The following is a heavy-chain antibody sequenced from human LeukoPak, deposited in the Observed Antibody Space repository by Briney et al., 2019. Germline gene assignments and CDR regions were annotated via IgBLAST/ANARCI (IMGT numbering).Heavy chain of an antibody. J-gene: IGHJ4*02. CDR2: ISSSSSYI. V-gene: IGHV3-21*04. CDR1: GFTFSSYI. D-gene: IGHD2-2*01. CDR3: AKGIPCSSTSCAFDY. Sequence: GGSLRLSCAASGFTFSSYIMNWVRQAPGKGLEWVSSISSSSSYIYYADSVKGRFTISRDNSKNTLYLQMNSLRAEDTAVYYCAKGIPCSSTSCAFDYWGQGTLVTVSS.